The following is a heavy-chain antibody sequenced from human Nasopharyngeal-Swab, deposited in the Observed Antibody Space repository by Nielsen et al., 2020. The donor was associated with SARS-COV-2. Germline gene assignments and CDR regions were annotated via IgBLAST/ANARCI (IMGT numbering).Heavy chain of an antibody. CDR2: LFSNDEK. CDR1: GFSLSNARMG. Sequence: SGPTLVKPTETLTLISTVSGFSLSNARMGVSWIRQPPGKALEWLAHLFSNDEKSYSTSLKGRLTISKDTSKSQVVLTMTNMDPVDTATYYCARISSYCSSTSCYVYYYYYGMDVWGQGTTVTVSS. D-gene: IGHD2-2*01. CDR3: ARISSYCSSTSCYVYYYYYGMDV. J-gene: IGHJ6*02. V-gene: IGHV2-26*01.